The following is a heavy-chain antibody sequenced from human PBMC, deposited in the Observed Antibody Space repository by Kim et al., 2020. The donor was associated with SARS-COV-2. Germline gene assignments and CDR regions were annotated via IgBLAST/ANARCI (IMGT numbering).Heavy chain of an antibody. V-gene: IGHV3-11*05. CDR1: GFTFSDYY. J-gene: IGHJ6*02. Sequence: GGSLRLSCAASGFTFSDYYMSWIRQAPGKGLEWVSYISSSSSYTNYADSVKGRFTISRDNAKNSLYLQMNSLRAEDTAVYYCARDSVWGNVDYDFWSGYHNYYSYDMDVCGQGTTVTVSS. CDR3: ARDSVWGNVDYDFWSGYHNYYSYDMDV. D-gene: IGHD3-3*01. CDR2: ISSSSSYT.